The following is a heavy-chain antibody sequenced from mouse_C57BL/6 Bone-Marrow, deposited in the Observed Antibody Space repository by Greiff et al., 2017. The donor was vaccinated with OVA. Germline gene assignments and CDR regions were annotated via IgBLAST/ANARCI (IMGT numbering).Heavy chain of an antibody. Sequence: QVQLKESGAELVKPGASVKISCKASGYAFSSYWMNWVKQRPGKGLEWIGQIYPGDGDTNYNGKFKGKATLTADKSSSTAYMQLSSLTSEDSAVYFCARTYYSNYEGFAYWGQGTLVTVSA. D-gene: IGHD2-5*01. CDR3: ARTYYSNYEGFAY. CDR1: GYAFSSYW. J-gene: IGHJ3*01. V-gene: IGHV1-80*01. CDR2: IYPGDGDT.